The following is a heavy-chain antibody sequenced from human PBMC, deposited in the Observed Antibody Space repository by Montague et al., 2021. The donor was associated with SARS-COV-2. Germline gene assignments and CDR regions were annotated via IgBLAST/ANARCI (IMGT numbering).Heavy chain of an antibody. Sequence: SETLSLTCTVSGDSITNNYYWGWILQPPGKGLEWIGTIYHSGTTYYNPSLKSRVTISVDTSNNQFSLKLTSVTAADTAVYYCARRHIVASNRAFDYWGQGTLVTVSS. D-gene: IGHD2-21*01. CDR3: ARRHIVASNRAFDY. CDR2: IYHSGTT. V-gene: IGHV4-38-2*02. J-gene: IGHJ4*02. CDR1: GDSITNNYY.